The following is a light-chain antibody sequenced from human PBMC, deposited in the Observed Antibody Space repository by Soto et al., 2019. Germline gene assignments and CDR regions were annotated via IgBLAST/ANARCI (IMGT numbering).Light chain of an antibody. CDR1: QSVSTW. J-gene: IGKJ5*01. Sequence: DIQMTQSPSTLSASVGDRVTLTCRASQSVSTWLAWYQQKPGKAPKLLIYKASSLESGVPSRFSGSGSGTEFTLTISSLQPDDSATYYCQQYNSYPITFGQGKRLEIK. V-gene: IGKV1-5*03. CDR2: KAS. CDR3: QQYNSYPIT.